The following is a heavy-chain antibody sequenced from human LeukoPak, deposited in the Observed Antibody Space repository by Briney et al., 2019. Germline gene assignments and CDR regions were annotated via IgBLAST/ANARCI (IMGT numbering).Heavy chain of an antibody. CDR3: ARERYYDSSGTFDF. J-gene: IGHJ4*02. D-gene: IGHD3-22*01. CDR2: INPHTGGT. CDR1: GYTLTGYY. V-gene: IGHV1-2*02. Sequence: ASVKVSCKASGYTLTGYYMHWVRQAPGQGLEWMGWINPHTGGTNYAQNFQGRVTMTRDTSISTAYMELSRLRSDDTAVYYCARERYYDSSGTFDFWGQGTLVTVSS.